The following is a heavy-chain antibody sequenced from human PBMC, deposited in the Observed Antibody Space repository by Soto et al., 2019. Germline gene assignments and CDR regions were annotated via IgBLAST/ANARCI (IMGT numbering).Heavy chain of an antibody. CDR2: IYYSGST. CDR1: GGSISSGGHY. V-gene: IGHV4-31*03. Sequence: PSETLSLTCTVSGGSISSGGHYWSWIRQHPGKGLEWIGYIYYSGSTYYNPSLKSRVTISVDTSKNQFSLKLSSVTAADTAVYYCARAEDYGGNSGWFDPWGQGTLVTVSS. CDR3: ARAEDYGGNSGWFDP. J-gene: IGHJ5*02. D-gene: IGHD4-17*01.